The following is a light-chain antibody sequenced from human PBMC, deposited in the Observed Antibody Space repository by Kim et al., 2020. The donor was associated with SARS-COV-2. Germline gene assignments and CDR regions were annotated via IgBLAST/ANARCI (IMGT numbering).Light chain of an antibody. CDR2: DVG. Sequence: QSALTQPASVSGYPGQSITISCSGSSSDVGGYNYVSWYQQHQGKAPKLIIYDVGTRPSGVSYRFSGSKSGNTASLTISGLQTEDEADYYCSSYTTSTTRVFGGGTKLTVL. CDR1: SSDVGGYNY. CDR3: SSYTTSTTRV. J-gene: IGLJ3*02. V-gene: IGLV2-14*03.